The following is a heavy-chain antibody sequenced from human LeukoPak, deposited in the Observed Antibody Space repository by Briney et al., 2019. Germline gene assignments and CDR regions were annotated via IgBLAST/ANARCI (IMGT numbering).Heavy chain of an antibody. D-gene: IGHD3/OR15-3a*01. J-gene: IGHJ6*03. Sequence: GGSLRLSCAASGFTFSSYSMNWVRQAPGKGLEWVSSISSSSSYIYYADSVKGRFTISRDNAKNSLYLQMNSLRAEDTAAYYCARDGTEVYYMDVWGKGTTVTVSS. CDR2: ISSSSSYI. V-gene: IGHV3-21*01. CDR1: GFTFSSYS. CDR3: ARDGTEVYYMDV.